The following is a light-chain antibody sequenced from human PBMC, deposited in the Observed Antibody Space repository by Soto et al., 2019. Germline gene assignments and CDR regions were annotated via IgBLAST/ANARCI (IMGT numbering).Light chain of an antibody. CDR2: DVS. CDR1: SSDVGGYNY. V-gene: IGLV2-14*03. CDR3: SSYTSLSVV. Sequence: QSVLTQPASVSGSPGQSITISCTGTSSDVGGYNYVSWYQHHPGKAPKLMIYDVSNRPSGISNRFSGSKSGNTASLTISGIQAEDEADYYCSSYTSLSVVFGGGTKLTVL. J-gene: IGLJ2*01.